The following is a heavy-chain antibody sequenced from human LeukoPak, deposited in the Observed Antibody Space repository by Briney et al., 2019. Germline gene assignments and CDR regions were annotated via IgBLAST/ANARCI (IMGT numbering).Heavy chain of an antibody. CDR3: AFLEDSGSYFWTFDY. CDR2: ISGSGGST. V-gene: IGHV3-23*01. Sequence: PGGSLRLSCAASGFTFNSYAMSWVRQAPGKGLEWVSAISGSGGSTYYADSVKGRFTISRDNSKNTLYLQMNSLRAEDTAVYYCAFLEDSGSYFWTFDYWGQGTLVTVSS. CDR1: GFTFNSYA. D-gene: IGHD1-26*01. J-gene: IGHJ4*02.